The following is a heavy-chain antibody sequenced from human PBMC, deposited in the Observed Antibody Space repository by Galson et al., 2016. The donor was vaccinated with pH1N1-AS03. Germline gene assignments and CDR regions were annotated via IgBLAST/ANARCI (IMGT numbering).Heavy chain of an antibody. Sequence: LSLTCSVSGGSIRINHWSWIRQPPGKGLEWLGDIHYSGITDYNPSLKSRVAISVDTSKNQFSLRLSSVTAADTAVYYCARGNTVFGVVINEFDIWGQGTMVTVSS. CDR2: IHYSGIT. D-gene: IGHD3-3*01. V-gene: IGHV4-59*01. J-gene: IGHJ3*02. CDR3: ARGNTVFGVVINEFDI. CDR1: GGSIRINH.